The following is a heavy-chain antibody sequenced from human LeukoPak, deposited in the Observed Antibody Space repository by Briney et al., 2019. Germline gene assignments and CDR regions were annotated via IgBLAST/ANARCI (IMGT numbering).Heavy chain of an antibody. CDR2: IKEDGSQI. CDR3: AGSSGWLFDY. CDR1: GFTFSKYW. V-gene: IGHV3-7*01. Sequence: GGSLRLSCAGTGFTFSKYWMNWVRQAPGKGLEWVANIKEDGSQIYYADSVKGRFTISRDNPKNSVSLQMNSLRAEDMAVYYCAGSSGWLFDYWGQGTLVAVSS. J-gene: IGHJ4*02. D-gene: IGHD6-19*01.